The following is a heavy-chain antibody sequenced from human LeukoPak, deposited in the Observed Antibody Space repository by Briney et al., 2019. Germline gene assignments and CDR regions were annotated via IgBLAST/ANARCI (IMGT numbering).Heavy chain of an antibody. CDR2: LYHPDST. CDR3: ARQFDSYFYYYLDV. Sequence: SETLSLTCAVSGHPINSAYYWVWIRQPPGKGLEWIGSLYHPDSTYYNPSLESRVTMSVDTSRNQFSLKLSFVTAADTAVYYCARQFDSYFYYYLDVWGTGTTVTVSS. V-gene: IGHV4-38-2*01. D-gene: IGHD3-10*01. CDR1: GHPINSAYY. J-gene: IGHJ6*03.